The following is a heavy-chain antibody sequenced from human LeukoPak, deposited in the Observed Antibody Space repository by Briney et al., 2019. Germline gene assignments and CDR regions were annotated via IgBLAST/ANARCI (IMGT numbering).Heavy chain of an antibody. CDR3: ARGAAVRGVIPSYWYFDL. J-gene: IGHJ2*01. CDR2: IYTTGST. V-gene: IGHV4-4*02. Sequence: SETLSLTCAVSGGSLSTTSWWVWLRQPPGKGLEWIGRIYTTGSTNYNPSLKSRVTISVDTSKNQFSLKVNSVTAADTAVYYCARGAAVRGVIPSYWYFDLWGRGTLVTVSS. CDR1: GGSLSTTSW. D-gene: IGHD3-10*01.